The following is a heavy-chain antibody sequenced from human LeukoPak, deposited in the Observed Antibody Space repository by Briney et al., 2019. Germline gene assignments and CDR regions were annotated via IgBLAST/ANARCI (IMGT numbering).Heavy chain of an antibody. D-gene: IGHD4-23*01. CDR3: ARAKGDYGGSNGAFDI. V-gene: IGHV4-59*01. CDR1: GGSISSYY. Sequence: SETLSLTCTVSGGSISSYYWSWIRQPPGKGLEWIGYIYYSGSTNYNPSLKSRVTISVDTSKNQFSLKLSSVTAADTAVYYCARAKGDYGGSNGAFDIWGQGTMVTVSS. J-gene: IGHJ3*02. CDR2: IYYSGST.